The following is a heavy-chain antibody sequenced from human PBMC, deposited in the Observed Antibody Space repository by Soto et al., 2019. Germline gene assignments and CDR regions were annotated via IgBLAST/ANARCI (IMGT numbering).Heavy chain of an antibody. J-gene: IGHJ6*02. CDR2: IYWDGDR. D-gene: IGHD2-21*02. CDR1: GFSLSTGGMG. V-gene: IGHV2-5*02. CDR3: VHRRCGGDCLQSYSSHYYYGMDI. Sequence: QITLKESGPTLVKPTQTLTLTCTFSGFSLSTGGMGVGWIRQPPGKALEWLALIYWDGDRRYRPSLMSRLTIAKDTSKTQVVLTMTNMDPVDTATYCCVHRRCGGDCLQSYSSHYYYGMDIWGQGTTVTVSS.